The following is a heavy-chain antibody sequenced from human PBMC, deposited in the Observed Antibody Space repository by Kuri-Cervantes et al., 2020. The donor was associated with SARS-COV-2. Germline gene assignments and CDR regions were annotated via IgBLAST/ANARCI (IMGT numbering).Heavy chain of an antibody. J-gene: IGHJ6*03. Sequence: SVKVSCKASGGTFSNYAVTWVRQAPGQGLEWMGRIIPISATASYAQKFQGRVTITADKSTSTAYMELTSLRSEDTAVYYCARQLGDTYYYYYMDVWGKGTTVT. CDR3: ARQLGDTYYYYYMDV. CDR1: GGTFSNYA. CDR2: IIPISATA. V-gene: IGHV1-69*06. D-gene: IGHD7-27*01.